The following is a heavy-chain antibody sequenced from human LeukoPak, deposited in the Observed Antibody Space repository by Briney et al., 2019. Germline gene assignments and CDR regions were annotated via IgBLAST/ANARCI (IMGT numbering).Heavy chain of an antibody. D-gene: IGHD2-2*01. CDR1: GFTFSSYS. Sequence: GGSLRLSCAASGFTFSSYSMNWVRQAPGKGLEWVSYISSSSSTIYYADSVKGRFTISRDNSKNTLYLQMNNLRAEDTAIYYCAKRQGSSASCYDYWGQGTLVTVSS. CDR2: ISSSSSTI. CDR3: AKRQGSSASCYDY. J-gene: IGHJ4*02. V-gene: IGHV3-48*01.